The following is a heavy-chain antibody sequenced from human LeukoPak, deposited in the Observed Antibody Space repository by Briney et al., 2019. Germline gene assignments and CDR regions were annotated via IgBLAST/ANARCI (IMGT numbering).Heavy chain of an antibody. V-gene: IGHV3-23*01. CDR3: AKDQRSKGYSGPPFDY. Sequence: PGGSLRLSCAASGFTFDDYGMSWVRQAPGKGLEWVSAISGSGGSTYYADSVKGRFTISRDNSKNTLYLQMNSLRAEDTAVYYCAKDQRSKGYSGPPFDYWGQGTLVTVSS. D-gene: IGHD5-12*01. J-gene: IGHJ4*02. CDR2: ISGSGGST. CDR1: GFTFDDYG.